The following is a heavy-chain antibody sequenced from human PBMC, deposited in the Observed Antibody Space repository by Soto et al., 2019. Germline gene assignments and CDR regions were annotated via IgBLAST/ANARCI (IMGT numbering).Heavy chain of an antibody. Sequence: QLQLQESGSGLVKPSQTLSLTCAVSGXXXXXXXXXXXWIRQPPGTGLAWIGYIYHSGSTDYNPSXXXXXXXXXXXXXXXXXXXXXXXXXXXXXXXXXXXVPVTIGYGMDVWGQGTKVTVSS. CDR1: GXXXXXXXXX. J-gene: IGHJ6*02. D-gene: IGHD4-17*01. CDR3: XXVPVTIGYGMDV. CDR2: IYHSGST. V-gene: IGHV4-30-2*01.